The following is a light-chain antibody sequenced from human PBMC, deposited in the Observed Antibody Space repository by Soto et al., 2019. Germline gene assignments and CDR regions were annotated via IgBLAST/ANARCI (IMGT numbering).Light chain of an antibody. CDR1: QSVSSY. V-gene: IGKV3-11*01. J-gene: IGKJ2*01. Sequence: EIVLTQSPATLSLSPGERATLSCRASQSVSSYLAWYEQKPGQAPRLLIYDASNRATGIPVRFSGSGSGTHFTLTIRSLEPEDFAVYYCQQRSNWPPYTFGQGTKLEIK. CDR2: DAS. CDR3: QQRSNWPPYT.